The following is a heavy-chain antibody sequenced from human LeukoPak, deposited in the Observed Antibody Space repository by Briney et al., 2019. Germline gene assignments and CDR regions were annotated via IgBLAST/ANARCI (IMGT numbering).Heavy chain of an antibody. CDR1: GVSFSGYY. J-gene: IGHJ6*03. D-gene: IGHD3-3*01. Sequence: PSETLSLTCAVYGVSFSGYYWSWIRQPPGKGLEWIGEINHSGSTNYNPSLKSRVTISVDTSKNQFSLKLSSVTAADTAVYYCARGYITIFGVVISYYYYYMDVWGKGTTVTVSS. CDR3: ARGYITIFGVVISYYYYYMDV. CDR2: INHSGST. V-gene: IGHV4-34*01.